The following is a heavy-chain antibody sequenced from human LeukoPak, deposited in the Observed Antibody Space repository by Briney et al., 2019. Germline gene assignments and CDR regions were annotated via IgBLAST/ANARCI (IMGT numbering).Heavy chain of an antibody. D-gene: IGHD1-26*01. J-gene: IGHJ4*02. Sequence: PSETLSLTSAVYGPSLSGSYWSWIRQPPGKGLAWLGEINHSGSTNYNPSLKSRVTISVDTSKNQFSLKLSSVTAADTAVYYCARSTSGSYSPFDYWGQGTLVTVSS. CDR1: GPSLSGSY. CDR3: ARSTSGSYSPFDY. CDR2: INHSGST. V-gene: IGHV4-34*01.